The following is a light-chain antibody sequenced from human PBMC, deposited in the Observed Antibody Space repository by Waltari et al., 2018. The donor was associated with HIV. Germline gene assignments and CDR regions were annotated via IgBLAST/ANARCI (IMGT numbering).Light chain of an antibody. CDR2: EVS. J-gene: IGLJ3*02. Sequence: QFALTQPASVSGSPGQSITVSCTGTNSDIGYYNSVSWYQQHPGKAPKLIIYEVSNRPSGVSNRFSGSKSGNTASLTISGLQAEDEADYFCSSLTNSATLSVLFGGGTKLTVL. CDR3: SSLTNSATLSVL. CDR1: NSDIGYYNS. V-gene: IGLV2-14*01.